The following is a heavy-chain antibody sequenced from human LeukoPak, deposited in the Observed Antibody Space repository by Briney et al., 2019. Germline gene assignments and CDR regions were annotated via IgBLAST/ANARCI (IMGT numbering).Heavy chain of an antibody. V-gene: IGHV3-23*01. J-gene: IGHJ4*02. Sequence: GGSLRLSCAASGFTFSNAWMSWVRQAPGKGLEWVSSISVDGGGTYYANSVKGRFTISRDNAGNTLYLQMNRLRAEDTAKYYCAASGTYYKGGYWGQGTLVTVSS. CDR2: ISVDGGGT. D-gene: IGHD3-10*01. CDR1: GFTFSNAW. CDR3: AASGTYYKGGY.